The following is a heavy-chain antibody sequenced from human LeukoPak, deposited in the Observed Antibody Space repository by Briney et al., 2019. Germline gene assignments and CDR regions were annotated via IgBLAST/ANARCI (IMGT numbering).Heavy chain of an antibody. Sequence: GGSLRLSCAASGFTFTSYAMSWVRQAPGKGLEWVSAITGSGDTTYYAASVKGRFTISRDNSKNTLYLQMSSLRAEDTVIYYCAKVHSGSFDAFDIWGQGTMVTVSS. CDR3: AKVHSGSFDAFDI. J-gene: IGHJ3*02. CDR1: GFTFTSYA. CDR2: ITGSGDTT. D-gene: IGHD1-26*01. V-gene: IGHV3-23*01.